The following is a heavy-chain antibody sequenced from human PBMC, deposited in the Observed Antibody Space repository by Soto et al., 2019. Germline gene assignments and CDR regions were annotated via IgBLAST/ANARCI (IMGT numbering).Heavy chain of an antibody. CDR1: GFAIRSNA. CDR2: ISFEGSYK. J-gene: IGHJ4*02. V-gene: IGHV3-30*04. Sequence: GGSLRLSCEASGFAIRSNAIHWVRQAPGKGLEWVAVISFEGSYKYYADSVKGRFTVSRDNSKNTVSLQMNSLGAEDAALYYCAKALVGEVGATDYWGQGTLVTVSS. CDR3: AKALVGEVGATDY. D-gene: IGHD1-26*01.